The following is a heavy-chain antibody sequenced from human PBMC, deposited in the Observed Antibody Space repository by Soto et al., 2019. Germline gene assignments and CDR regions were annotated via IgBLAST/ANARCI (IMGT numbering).Heavy chain of an antibody. V-gene: IGHV3-21*01. J-gene: IGHJ3*02. CDR3: ATAEMTTDAFDI. Sequence: GGSLTLSCAASGFTFSSYSMNWVRQAPGKGLEWVSSISSSSSYIYYADSVKGRFTISRDNAKNSLYLQMNSLRAEDTAVYYCATAEMTTDAFDIWGQGTMVTVSS. CDR1: GFTFSSYS. CDR2: ISSSSSYI.